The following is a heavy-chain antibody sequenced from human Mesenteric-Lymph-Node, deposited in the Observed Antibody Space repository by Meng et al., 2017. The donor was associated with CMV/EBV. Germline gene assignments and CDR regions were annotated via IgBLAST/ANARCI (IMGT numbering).Heavy chain of an antibody. CDR2: IYPGDSDT. V-gene: IGHV5-51*01. CDR3: ARHRDPLLSSPFDF. D-gene: IGHD2-21*01. CDR1: GYSFTSYW. J-gene: IGHJ4*02. Sequence: GGSLRLSCKGSGYSFTSYWIGWVRQMPGKGLEWMGTIYPGDSDTRYSPSFQGQVTISADKSINITYLRWSSLRASDTAMYYCARHRDPLLSSPFDFWGQGTLVTVSS.